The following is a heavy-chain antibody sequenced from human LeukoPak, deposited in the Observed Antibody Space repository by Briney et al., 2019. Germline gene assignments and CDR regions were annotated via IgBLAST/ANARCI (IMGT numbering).Heavy chain of an antibody. Sequence: GASVKVSCKASGYTFTSYYMHWVRQAPGQGPEWMGIINPSGGSTSYAQKFQGRVTMTRDTSTSTVYMELSSLRSEDTAVYYCARDPHGMYYFDYWGQGTLVTVSS. V-gene: IGHV1-46*01. D-gene: IGHD5-24*01. CDR1: GYTFTSYY. CDR3: ARDPHGMYYFDY. J-gene: IGHJ4*02. CDR2: INPSGGST.